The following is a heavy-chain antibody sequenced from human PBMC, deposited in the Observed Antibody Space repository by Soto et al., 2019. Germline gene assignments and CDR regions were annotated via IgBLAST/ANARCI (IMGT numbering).Heavy chain of an antibody. J-gene: IGHJ4*02. CDR2: TYWNDDK. CDR3: AHNHPTTPNINYVWGSYRYTPYFDY. Sequence: SGPTLVNPTQTLTLTCTFSGFSLSTSGVGVGWIRQPPGKALEWLALTYWNDDKRYSPSLKSRLTITKDTSKNQVVLTMTNMDPVDTATYYCAHNHPTTPNINYVWGSYRYTPYFDYWGQGTLVTVSS. CDR1: GFSLSTSGVG. D-gene: IGHD3-16*02. V-gene: IGHV2-5*01.